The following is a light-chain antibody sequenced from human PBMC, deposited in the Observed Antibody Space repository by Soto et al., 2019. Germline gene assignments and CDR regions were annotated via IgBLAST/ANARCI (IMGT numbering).Light chain of an antibody. V-gene: IGLV1-36*01. Sequence: QLVLTQPPSVSEAPRQRVTISCSGSSSNIGNNAVHWSQQLPGKAPKLLIYYDDLLPSGVSDRFSGSKSGTSASLAISGLQSEDEADYYCAAWDDSLNGPVFGGGTKVTVL. CDR1: SSNIGNNA. J-gene: IGLJ2*01. CDR2: YDD. CDR3: AAWDDSLNGPV.